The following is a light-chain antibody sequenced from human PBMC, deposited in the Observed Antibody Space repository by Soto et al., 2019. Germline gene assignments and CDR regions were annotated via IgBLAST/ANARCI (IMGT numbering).Light chain of an antibody. J-gene: IGLJ1*01. CDR3: SSYTSSSTLV. Sequence: QSALTQPASVSGSPGQSITISCTGTSSDVGGYTYVSWYQQHPGTAPKLMIYDVSNRPSGVSNRFSGSKSGNTASLTISGLRAEDEADYYCSSYTSSSTLVFGTGTKLTVL. CDR2: DVS. V-gene: IGLV2-14*01. CDR1: SSDVGGYTY.